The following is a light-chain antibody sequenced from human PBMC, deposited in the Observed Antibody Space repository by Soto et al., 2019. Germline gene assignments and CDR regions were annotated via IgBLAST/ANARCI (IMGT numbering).Light chain of an antibody. CDR3: QQYDSYSYT. J-gene: IGKJ2*01. V-gene: IGKV1-5*03. CDR1: DDVSQW. Sequence: DIQMTQSPPTLSASVGDRVTITCRASDDVSQWVARYQQKPGKAPKLLIYKASSLERGVPSRFSGRGSGTDFTLTIGDLEPDDFATYYCQQYDSYSYTFGQGTKLEIK. CDR2: KAS.